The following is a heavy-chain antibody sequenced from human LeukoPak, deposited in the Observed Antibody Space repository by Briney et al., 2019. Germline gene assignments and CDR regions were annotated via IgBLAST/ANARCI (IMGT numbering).Heavy chain of an antibody. V-gene: IGHV5-51*01. J-gene: IGHJ4*02. CDR3: ARPVGLSSGSYAVYFDY. CDR1: GYSFTSYW. CDR2: IYPGDSDT. Sequence: GASVKVSCKASGYSFTSYWIGWVRQMPGKGLEWMGIIYPGDSDTRYSPSFQGQVTISADKSISTAYLQWSSLKASDTAMYYCARPVGLSSGSYAVYFDYWGQGTLVTVSS. D-gene: IGHD1-26*01.